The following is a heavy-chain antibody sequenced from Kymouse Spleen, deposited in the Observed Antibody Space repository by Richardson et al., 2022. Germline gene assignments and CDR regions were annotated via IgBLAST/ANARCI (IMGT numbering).Heavy chain of an antibody. CDR2: INHSGST. J-gene: IGHJ4*02. V-gene: IGHV4-34*01. D-gene: IGHD6-13*01. Sequence: QVQLQQWGAGLLKPSETLSLTCAVYGGSFSGYYWSWIRQPPGKGLEWIGEINHSGSTNYNPSLKSRVTISVDTSKNQFSLKLSSVTAADTAVYYCAREYSSSSYFDYWGQGTLVTVSS. CDR1: GGSFSGYY. CDR3: AREYSSSSYFDY.